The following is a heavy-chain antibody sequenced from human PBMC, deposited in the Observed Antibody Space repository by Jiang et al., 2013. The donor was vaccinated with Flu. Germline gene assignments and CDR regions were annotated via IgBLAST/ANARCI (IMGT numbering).Heavy chain of an antibody. V-gene: IGHV3-30-3*01. Sequence: VQLVESGGGVAQPGRSLRLSCAASGFTFSSYAMHWVRQAPGKGLEWLAVISYDGSNENYADSVKGRFTISRDNSKNTLYLQMNSLRPDDTAVYYCARDSPRILAAGSYLFYFDYWGQGTLVAVSS. CDR3: ARDSPRILAAGSYLFYFDY. CDR2: ISYDGSNE. J-gene: IGHJ4*02. CDR1: GFTFSSYA. D-gene: IGHD6-13*01.